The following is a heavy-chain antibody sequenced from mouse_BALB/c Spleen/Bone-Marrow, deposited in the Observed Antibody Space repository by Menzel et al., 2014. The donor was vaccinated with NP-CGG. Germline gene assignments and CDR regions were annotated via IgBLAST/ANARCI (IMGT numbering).Heavy chain of an antibody. CDR3: ASLSYYGRFAY. CDR1: GFDFSRYW. CDR2: INPDSSTI. J-gene: IGHJ3*01. Sequence: EVKLMESGGGLVQPGGSLKLSCAASGFDFSRYWMSWVRQAPGKGLEWIGEINPDSSTINYTPSLKDKFIISRGNAKNTLYLQMSKVRSEDTALYYCASLSYYGRFAYWGQGTLVTVSA. D-gene: IGHD1-1*01. V-gene: IGHV4-1*02.